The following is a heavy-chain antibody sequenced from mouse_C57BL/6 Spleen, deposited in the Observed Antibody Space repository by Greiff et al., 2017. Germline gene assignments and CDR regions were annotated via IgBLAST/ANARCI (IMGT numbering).Heavy chain of an antibody. CDR1: GYTFTSYW. V-gene: IGHV1-64*01. D-gene: IGHD1-1*01. Sequence: QVQLQQPGAELVKPGASVKLSCKASGYTFTSYWMHWVKQRPGQGLEWIGMIHPNSGSTNYNEKFKSQATLTVDKSSSTAYMQLSSLTSEDSAVYYGAKSYGFERVPFDYWGPGTTLTVSS. CDR2: IHPNSGST. CDR3: AKSYGFERVPFDY. J-gene: IGHJ2*01.